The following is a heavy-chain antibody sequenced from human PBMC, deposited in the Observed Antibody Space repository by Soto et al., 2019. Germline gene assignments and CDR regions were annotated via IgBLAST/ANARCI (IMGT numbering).Heavy chain of an antibody. V-gene: IGHV4-30-4*01. Sequence: QVHLQESGPGLVRPSQTLSLTCSVSGGSVNTASYYWTWIRQSPGKGLEWIGYIYYRGSTSYTPSLRGRVTISLDTSTNEFSLNLRSVTPADTAVYYCAREGAALPHPFDHWGRGTLVTVTS. CDR1: GGSVNTASYY. D-gene: IGHD6-6*01. CDR3: AREGAALPHPFDH. J-gene: IGHJ4*02. CDR2: IYYRGST.